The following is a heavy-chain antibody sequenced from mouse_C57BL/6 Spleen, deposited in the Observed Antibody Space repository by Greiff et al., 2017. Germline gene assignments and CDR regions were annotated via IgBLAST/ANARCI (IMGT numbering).Heavy chain of an antibody. J-gene: IGHJ2*01. Sequence: VQLQQSGAELVKPGASVKMSCKASGYTFTSYWITWVKQRPGQGLEWIGDIYPGSGSTNYNEKFKSKATLTVDTSSSTAYMQLSSLTSEDSAVYYCARGYYYYGSSFYFDYWGQGTTLTVSS. CDR1: GYTFTSYW. CDR3: ARGYYYYGSSFYFDY. CDR2: IYPGSGST. V-gene: IGHV1-55*01. D-gene: IGHD1-1*01.